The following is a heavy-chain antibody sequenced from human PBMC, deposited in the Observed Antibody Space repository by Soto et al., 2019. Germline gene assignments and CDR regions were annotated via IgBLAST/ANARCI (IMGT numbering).Heavy chain of an antibody. V-gene: IGHV3-23*01. CDR3: AKASTRCYSSSSSEYFDY. J-gene: IGHJ4*02. D-gene: IGHD6-6*01. CDR2: ISGSGRNT. CDR1: GFTFSSYA. Sequence: EVQLLESGGGLVQPGGSLRLSCAASGFTFSSYAMSWVRQAPGKGLEWVSTISGSGRNTYYADSVKGRFTISRDNSKNTLYLQMNSLRAEDTAVYYCAKASTRCYSSSSSEYFDYWGQGTLVTVSS.